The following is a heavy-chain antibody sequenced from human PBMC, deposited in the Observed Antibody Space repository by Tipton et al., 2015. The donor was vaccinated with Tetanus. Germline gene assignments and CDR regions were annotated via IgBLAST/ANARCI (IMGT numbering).Heavy chain of an antibody. CDR1: GFTFSSYG. V-gene: IGHV3-33*01. Sequence: SLRLSCVASGFTFSSYGMHWVRQAPGKGLEWVAIIWYDGTNKYYADSVKGRFTISRDNSKNTVYLEMNSLRAEDTAVYYCTRDGRSGHFDYWGQGTLLTVSS. D-gene: IGHD1-26*01. CDR2: IWYDGTNK. J-gene: IGHJ4*02. CDR3: TRDGRSGHFDY.